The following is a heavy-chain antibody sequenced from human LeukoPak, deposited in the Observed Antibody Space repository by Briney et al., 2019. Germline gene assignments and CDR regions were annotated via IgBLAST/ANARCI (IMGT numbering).Heavy chain of an antibody. V-gene: IGHV4-34*01. Sequence: SETLSLTCTVYGGSFSGYYWSWIRHPPGKGREWIGEVDHGGSTNYNTYIKSRVTISVDTSKNEFSLKVNYVTAVDTAVYFWARGRLDYIGMDVWGRGTTVTVSS. CDR1: GGSFSGYY. CDR3: ARGRLDYIGMDV. J-gene: IGHJ6*02. CDR2: VDHGGST.